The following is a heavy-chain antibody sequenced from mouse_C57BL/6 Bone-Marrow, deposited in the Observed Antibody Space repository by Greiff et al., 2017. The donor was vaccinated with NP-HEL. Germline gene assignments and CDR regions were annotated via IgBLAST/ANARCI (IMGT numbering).Heavy chain of an antibody. CDR3: ATDGYPFAY. D-gene: IGHD2-3*01. CDR1: GYTFTGYW. J-gene: IGHJ3*01. CDR2: ILPGSGST. V-gene: IGHV1-9*01. Sequence: QVQLKESGAELMKPGASVKLSCKATGYTFTGYWIEWVKQRPGHGLEWIGEILPGSGSTNYNEKFKGKATFTADTSSNTAYMQPSSLTTEDSAIYYCATDGYPFAYWGQGTLVTVSA.